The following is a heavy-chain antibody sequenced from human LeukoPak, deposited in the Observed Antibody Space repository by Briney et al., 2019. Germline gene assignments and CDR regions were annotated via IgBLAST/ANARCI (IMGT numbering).Heavy chain of an antibody. CDR3: AIKFVVPAALDY. CDR2: INPNSGAT. Sequence: ASVKVSCKASGYTFTGYFLNWVRQAPGQGLEGMGWINPNSGATNYAPKFQGRVTMTRDTSITTAYMELSSLRSDDTAVYYCAIKFVVPAALDYWGPGTVVTVSS. CDR1: GYTFTGYF. V-gene: IGHV1-2*02. J-gene: IGHJ4*02. D-gene: IGHD2-2*01.